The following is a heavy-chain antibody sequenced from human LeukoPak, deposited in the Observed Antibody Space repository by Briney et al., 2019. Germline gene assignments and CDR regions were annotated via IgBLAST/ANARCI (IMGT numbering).Heavy chain of an antibody. J-gene: IGHJ3*02. CDR3: ARAQNYGGNRKVAAFDI. D-gene: IGHD4-23*01. V-gene: IGHV3-20*01. Sequence: GGPLRLSCAASGFTFDDYGMSWVRQAPGKGLEWVSGINWNGGSTGYADSVKGRFTISRDNAKNSLYLQMNSLRAEDTALYHCARAQNYGGNRKVAAFDIWGQGTMVTVSS. CDR1: GFTFDDYG. CDR2: INWNGGST.